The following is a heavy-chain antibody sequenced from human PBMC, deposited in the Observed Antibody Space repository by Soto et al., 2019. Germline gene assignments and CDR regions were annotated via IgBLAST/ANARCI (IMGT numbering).Heavy chain of an antibody. V-gene: IGHV3-23*01. CDR1: GFTFSSYA. D-gene: IGHD5-18*01. J-gene: IGHJ4*02. CDR3: AKDRGYSYGWDYFDY. Sequence: EVQLLESGGGLVQPGGSLRLSCAASGFTFSSYAMSWVRQAPGKGLEWVSAISGSGGSTYYADSVKGRFTISRDNSKNTLYRQMNSLRAEDTAVYYCAKDRGYSYGWDYFDYWGQGTLVTVSS. CDR2: ISGSGGST.